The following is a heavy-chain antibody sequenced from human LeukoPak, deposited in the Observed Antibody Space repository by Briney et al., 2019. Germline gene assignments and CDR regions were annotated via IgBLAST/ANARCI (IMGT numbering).Heavy chain of an antibody. CDR1: GGTFNSYA. J-gene: IGHJ4*02. Sequence: SVKVSCKPSGGTFNSYAISWVRQAPGHRLEGMGGIIPILGIANYAQKFQGRVTMTRNTSISTAYMELSCLRSEHRAVYYFSRDNYWGQGTLVTVSS. V-gene: IGHV1-69*10. CDR2: IIPILGIA. CDR3: SRDNY.